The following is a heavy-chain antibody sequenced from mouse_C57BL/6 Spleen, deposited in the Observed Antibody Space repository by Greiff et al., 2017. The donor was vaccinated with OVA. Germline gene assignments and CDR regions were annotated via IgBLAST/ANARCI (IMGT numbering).Heavy chain of an antibody. Sequence: QMQLKQSGPELVKPGASVKISCKASGYAFSSSWMNWVKQRPGKGLEWIGRIYPGDGDTNYNGKFKGKATLTADKSSSTAYMQLSSLTSEDSAVYFCARELGEFAYWGQGTLVTVSA. J-gene: IGHJ3*01. CDR1: GYAFSSSW. V-gene: IGHV1-82*01. CDR2: IYPGDGDT. CDR3: ARELGEFAY. D-gene: IGHD4-1*01.